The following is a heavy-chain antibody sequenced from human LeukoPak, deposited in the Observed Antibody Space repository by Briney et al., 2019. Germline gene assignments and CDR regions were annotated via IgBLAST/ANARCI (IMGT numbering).Heavy chain of an antibody. CDR1: GASIRNYY. D-gene: IGHD6-6*01. CDR2: IVPSGST. V-gene: IGHV4-4*07. Sequence: SETLSLTCTVSGASIRNYYWSWIRQPAGKGLEWIGRIVPSGSTNYNPSLKSRVTISVDTSKNQFSLKLNSVTTADTAVYYCARERWIFSSSALYSYYLDVWGKGTTVTVSS. J-gene: IGHJ6*03. CDR3: ARERWIFSSSALYSYYLDV.